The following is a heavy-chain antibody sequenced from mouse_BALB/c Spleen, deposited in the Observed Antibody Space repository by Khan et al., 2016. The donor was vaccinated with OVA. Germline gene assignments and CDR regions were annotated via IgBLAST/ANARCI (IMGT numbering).Heavy chain of an antibody. J-gene: IGHJ1*01. V-gene: IGHV5-6-4*01. Sequence: EVELVESGGGLVRPGGSLKLSCAASGFSFTSYTMSWVRQTPEKRLEWVATISSGSTYTYYPDSVKGRFTISRANAKSTLYLQMSSLKSEDTAMYYCTRDGNYAHWYFDVWGAGTTVTVSS. CDR2: ISSGSTYT. D-gene: IGHD2-1*01. CDR3: TRDGNYAHWYFDV. CDR1: GFSFTSYT.